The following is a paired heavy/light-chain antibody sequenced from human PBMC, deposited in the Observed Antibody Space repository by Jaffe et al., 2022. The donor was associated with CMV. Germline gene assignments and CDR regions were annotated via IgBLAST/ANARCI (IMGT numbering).Light chain of an antibody. J-gene: IGLJ2*01. CDR3: LLYYGGARV. CDR1: TGAVTSGYY. CDR2: STS. Sequence: QTVVTQEPSLTVSPGGTVTLTCASSTGAVTSGYYPNWFQQKPGQAPRALIYSTSNKHSWTPARFSGSLLGGKAALTLSGVQPEDEAEYYCLLYYGGARVFGGGTKLTVL. V-gene: IGLV7-43*01.
Heavy chain of an antibody. Sequence: QVQLQQWGAGLLKPSETLSLTCAVYGGSFSGYYWSWIRQPPGKGLEWIGEINHSGSTNYNPSLKSRVTISVDTSKNQFSLKLSSVTAADTAVYYCARGLDYYDSSGYYYVRGSYYYYGMDVWGQGTTVTVSS. CDR3: ARGLDYYDSSGYYYVRGSYYYYGMDV. D-gene: IGHD3-22*01. CDR1: GGSFSGYY. CDR2: INHSGST. J-gene: IGHJ6*02. V-gene: IGHV4-34*01.